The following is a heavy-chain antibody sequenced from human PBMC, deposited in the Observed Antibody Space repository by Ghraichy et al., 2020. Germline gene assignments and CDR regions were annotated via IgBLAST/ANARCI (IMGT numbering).Heavy chain of an antibody. D-gene: IGHD6-6*01. CDR2: IYNSGST. V-gene: IGHV4-59*12. CDR1: GGSRWTYY. CDR3: ATNTSSSAGFDL. Sequence: SETLSLTCSVSGGSRWTYYWSWIRQAPGKRPEWIGHIYNSGSTNYNPSLKSRVRMSIDTSKKEISLTVTSVTGADTAIYYCATNTSSSAGFDLWGQGTLVTVSS. J-gene: IGHJ3*01.